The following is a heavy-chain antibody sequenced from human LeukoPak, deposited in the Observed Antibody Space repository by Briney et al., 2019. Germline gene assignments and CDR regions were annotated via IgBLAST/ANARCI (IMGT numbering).Heavy chain of an antibody. CDR3: AKTYRNSWDLDY. Sequence: GGSLRLSCAASGFTFNSYAMHWVRQAPGKGLEWVAVISYDGSNKNYADSVKGRFTISRDNSKNTLYLQMNSLRAEDTAVYYCAKTYRNSWDLDYWGQGTLVTVSS. V-gene: IGHV3-30-3*01. CDR2: ISYDGSNK. D-gene: IGHD6-13*01. J-gene: IGHJ4*02. CDR1: GFTFNSYA.